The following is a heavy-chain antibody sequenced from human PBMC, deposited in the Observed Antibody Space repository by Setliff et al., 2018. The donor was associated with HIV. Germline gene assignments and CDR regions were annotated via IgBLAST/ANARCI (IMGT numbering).Heavy chain of an antibody. D-gene: IGHD3-3*01. CDR3: SRGPKIRGSFTGVVYTAPLPSFDT. Sequence: PSETLSLTCAVYGGSFSGFSWNWIRQPPGKGLEWIGDINNYGVTLYTSSLAGRVTISVDTSKNQFSLTLNSLTVADTALYFCSRGPKIRGSFTGVVYTAPLPSFDTWSQGSLVTVSS. CDR1: GGSFSGFS. J-gene: IGHJ4*02. CDR2: INNYGVT. V-gene: IGHV4-34*01.